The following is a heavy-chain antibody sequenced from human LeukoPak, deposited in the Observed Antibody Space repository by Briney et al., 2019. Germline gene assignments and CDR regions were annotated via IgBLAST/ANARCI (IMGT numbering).Heavy chain of an antibody. CDR2: ITGDGGGT. J-gene: IGHJ4*02. CDR3: AKETSSGNSVTLDC. Sequence: GGSLRLSCAASGFTFRSYVMSWVRQVPGKGLEWVSAITGDGGGTNHADSVKGRFTISRDNSKNTLYLQMNSLRAEDTAVYYCAKETSSGNSVTLDCWGQGTLVTVSS. CDR1: GFTFRSYV. D-gene: IGHD4-23*01. V-gene: IGHV3-23*01.